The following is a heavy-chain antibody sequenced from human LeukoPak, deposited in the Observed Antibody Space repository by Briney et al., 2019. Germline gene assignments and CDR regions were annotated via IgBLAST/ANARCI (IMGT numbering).Heavy chain of an antibody. CDR2: IKTKPDGGTT. J-gene: IGHJ4*02. Sequence: PGGSLRLSCAASGFTFSNAWMNWVRQAPGKGLEWVGRIKTKPDGGTTDYAAPVKGRFTISRDDSKNTLYLQMNSLKTEDTAVYYCTTASGDYEIDYWGQGTLVTVSS. D-gene: IGHD4-17*01. V-gene: IGHV3-15*01. CDR3: TTASGDYEIDY. CDR1: GFTFSNAW.